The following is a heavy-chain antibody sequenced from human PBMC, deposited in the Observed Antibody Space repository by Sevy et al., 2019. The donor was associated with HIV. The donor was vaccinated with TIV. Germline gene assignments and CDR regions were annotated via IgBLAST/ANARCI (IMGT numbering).Heavy chain of an antibody. V-gene: IGHV3-66*01. CDR3: ARDRYYDASGYYYYYYGLDV. CDR2: IYSGGST. D-gene: IGHD3-22*01. J-gene: IGHJ6*02. Sequence: GGSLRLSCAASTFSVTDNYMSWVRQAPGKGLEWVSTIYSGGSTFYADSVKGRFTISRDNSQNTLYLQMNSLRAEDTAVYYCARDRYYDASGYYYYYYGLDVWGQGTTVTVSS. CDR1: TFSVTDNY.